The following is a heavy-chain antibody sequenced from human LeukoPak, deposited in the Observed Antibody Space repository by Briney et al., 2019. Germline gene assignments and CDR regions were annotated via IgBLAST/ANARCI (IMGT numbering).Heavy chain of an antibody. CDR1: GFTFSSYG. V-gene: IGHV3-30*03. J-gene: IGHJ4*02. D-gene: IGHD4-17*01. CDR2: ISYDGSNK. Sequence: PGGSLRLSCAASGFTFSSYGMHWVRQAPGKGLEWVAVISYDGSNKYYADSVKGRFTISRDNSKNTLYLQMNSLRAEDTAVYYCARVLYGDSLSTFDYWGQGTLVTVSS. CDR3: ARVLYGDSLSTFDY.